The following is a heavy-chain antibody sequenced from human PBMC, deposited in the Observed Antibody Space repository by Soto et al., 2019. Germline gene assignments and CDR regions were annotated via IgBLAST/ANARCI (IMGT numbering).Heavy chain of an antibody. Sequence: EVQLVESGGGLVQPGGSLRLSCAASGFTFSSYWMHWVRQAPEKGLVWVSRIKSDGGSTSYADSVKGRFTISRDNAKNTLYLQMNGLRVEDTAVYYCARYRAFDGNYFDPWGQGTLVTVSS. J-gene: IGHJ5*02. CDR1: GFTFSSYW. V-gene: IGHV3-74*01. D-gene: IGHD3-10*01. CDR2: IKSDGGST. CDR3: ARYRAFDGNYFDP.